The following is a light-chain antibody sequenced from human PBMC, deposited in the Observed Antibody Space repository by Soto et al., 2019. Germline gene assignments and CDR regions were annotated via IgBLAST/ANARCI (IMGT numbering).Light chain of an antibody. J-gene: IGKJ2*01. CDR2: DAF. CDR3: QQRSNWPPEFT. V-gene: IGKV3-11*01. Sequence: EIVLTQSPAYLSLSPGERVTLSCRASQSVTTYLAWYQQKRGQAPRLLIYDAFNRATGIPDRFRGGGSGTDFTASISSLEPEDSAVYYCQQRSNWPPEFTFGQGTTLDIK. CDR1: QSVTTY.